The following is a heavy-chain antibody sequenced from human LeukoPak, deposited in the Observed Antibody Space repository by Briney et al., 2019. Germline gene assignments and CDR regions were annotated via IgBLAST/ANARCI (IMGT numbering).Heavy chain of an antibody. V-gene: IGHV4-4*07. Sequence: SETLSLTCTVSGGSISSYYWSRIRQPAGKGLEWIGRIYTSGSTNYNPSLKSRVTISVDKSKNQFSLKLSSVTAADTAVYYCARMGSEYYYYYMDVWGKGTTVTVSS. D-gene: IGHD3-10*01. CDR2: IYTSGST. J-gene: IGHJ6*03. CDR3: ARMGSEYYYYYMDV. CDR1: GGSISSYY.